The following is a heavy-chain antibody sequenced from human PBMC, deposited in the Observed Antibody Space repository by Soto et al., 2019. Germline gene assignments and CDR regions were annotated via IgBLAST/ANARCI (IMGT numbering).Heavy chain of an antibody. Sequence: QVHLQESGPGLVKPSQTLSLTCTVSGGSISSGEYYWSWIRQPPGKVLEWIRYIYYSGSTYYNPSLMSRVPTPLYTSKTQRSRKLGSVAAADTAVYYCASFIVRSPGMDLW. V-gene: IGHV4-30-4*01. D-gene: IGHD3-10*01. J-gene: IGHJ6*01. CDR1: GGSISSGEYY. CDR2: IYYSGST. CDR3: ASFIVRSPGMDL.